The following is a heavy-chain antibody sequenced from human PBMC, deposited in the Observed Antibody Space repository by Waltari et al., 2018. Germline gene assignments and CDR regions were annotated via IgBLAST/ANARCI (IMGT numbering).Heavy chain of an antibody. Sequence: EVQLVGSGGGLVKPGGSLRLSCAASGFTFSSYTMNWVRQAPGKGLKGVASIRSGSRYIYYADSVKCRFTISRDNAKNSLYLQMNSLRVEDTAVYYCAREWGVMVGTAGFYFDYWGQGALVTVSS. CDR3: AREWGVMVGTAGFYFDY. D-gene: IGHD2-8*01. V-gene: IGHV3-21*01. J-gene: IGHJ4*02. CDR2: IRSGSRYI. CDR1: GFTFSSYT.